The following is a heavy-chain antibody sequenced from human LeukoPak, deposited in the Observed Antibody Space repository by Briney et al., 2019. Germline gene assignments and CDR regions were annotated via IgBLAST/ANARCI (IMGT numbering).Heavy chain of an antibody. D-gene: IGHD3-10*01. V-gene: IGHV1-69*13. Sequence: GASVKVSCKASGGTFSSYAISWVRQGPGQGLEWMGGIIPIFGTANYAQKFQGRVTITADESTSTAYMELSSLRSEDTAVYYCARDYYGSGSPYYYYGMDVWGQGTTVTVSS. CDR3: ARDYYGSGSPYYYYGMDV. CDR2: IIPIFGTA. J-gene: IGHJ6*02. CDR1: GGTFSSYA.